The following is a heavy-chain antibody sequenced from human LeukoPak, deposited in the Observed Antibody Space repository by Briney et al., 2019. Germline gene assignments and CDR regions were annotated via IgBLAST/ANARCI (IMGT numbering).Heavy chain of an antibody. Sequence: GGSLRLSCAASGFTFSDYYMSWIRQAPGKGLEWVSYISSSGSTIYYADSVKGRFTISRDNAKNSLYLQMNSLSAEDTAVYYCAREPHCSGGSCYSIYYSYYGMDVWGQGTTVTVSS. CDR1: GFTFSDYY. D-gene: IGHD2-15*01. CDR2: ISSSGSTI. V-gene: IGHV3-11*01. CDR3: AREPHCSGGSCYSIYYSYYGMDV. J-gene: IGHJ6*02.